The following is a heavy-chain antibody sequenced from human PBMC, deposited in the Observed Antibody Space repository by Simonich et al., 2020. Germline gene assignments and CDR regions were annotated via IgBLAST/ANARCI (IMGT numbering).Heavy chain of an antibody. V-gene: IGHV3-21*01. J-gene: IGHJ4*02. CDR2: MSSSSSYI. CDR3: ARKRFLEWFFDY. D-gene: IGHD3-3*01. Sequence: EVQLVESGGGLVKPGGSLRLSCAASGFTFSSYSMNWVRQAPGKEVELVSSMSSSSSYIYYAESVKGRFTISRDNAKNSLYLQMNSLRAEDTAVYYCARKRFLEWFFDYWGQGTLVTVSS. CDR1: GFTFSSYS.